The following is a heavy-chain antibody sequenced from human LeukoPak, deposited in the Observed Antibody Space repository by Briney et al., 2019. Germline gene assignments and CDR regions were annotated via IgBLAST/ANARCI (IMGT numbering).Heavy chain of an antibody. CDR1: GFTFNNYA. CDR3: AKNDYSYGGASDI. CDR2: IPVNGGST. J-gene: IGHJ3*02. D-gene: IGHD4-11*01. Sequence: QPGGSLRLSCVASGFTFNNYAMSWVRQAPGKGLEWVSAIPVNGGSTFYADSVKGRFTISRDNSKNTLYLQMNSLRGEDMAVYYCAKNDYSYGGASDIWGQGTMVTVSS. V-gene: IGHV3-23*01.